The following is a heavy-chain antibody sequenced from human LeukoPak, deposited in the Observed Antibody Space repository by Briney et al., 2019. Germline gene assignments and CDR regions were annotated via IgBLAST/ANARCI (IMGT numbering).Heavy chain of an antibody. D-gene: IGHD3-10*01. Sequence: PSETLSLTCAVYGESFSGYYWSWIRQSPRKGLEWIGDINHSGSTNYNPSLKSRVTISVDTSKNQFSLKLSSVTAADTAVYYCARDSRTMVRGVIIYYFDYWGQGTLVTVSS. CDR2: INHSGST. CDR3: ARDSRTMVRGVIIYYFDY. CDR1: GESFSGYY. V-gene: IGHV4-34*01. J-gene: IGHJ4*02.